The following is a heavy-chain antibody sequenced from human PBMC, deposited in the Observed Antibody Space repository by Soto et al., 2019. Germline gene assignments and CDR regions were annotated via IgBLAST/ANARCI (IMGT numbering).Heavy chain of an antibody. J-gene: IGHJ3*02. CDR3: ARGLGSSGWYSPWDAFDI. Sequence: GASVKVSCKASGYTFTSYDINWVRQATGQGLEWMGWMNPNSGNTGYAQKFQGRVTMTRNTSISTAYMELSSLRAEDTAVYYCARGLGSSGWYSPWDAFDIWGQGTMVTVSS. D-gene: IGHD6-19*01. CDR1: GYTFTSYD. CDR2: MNPNSGNT. V-gene: IGHV1-8*01.